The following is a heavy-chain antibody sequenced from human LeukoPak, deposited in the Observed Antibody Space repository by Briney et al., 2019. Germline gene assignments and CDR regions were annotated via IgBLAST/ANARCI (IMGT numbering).Heavy chain of an antibody. Sequence: ASVKVSCKASGYTFTSYYMHWVRQAPGQGLEWMGIINPSGGSTSYAQKFQGRVTISVDTSKNQFSLKLSSVTAADTAVYSCARNSANLIFHDSGYFDYWGQGTLLTVSS. D-gene: IGHD3-22*01. CDR1: GYTFTSYY. CDR3: ARNSANLIFHDSGYFDY. J-gene: IGHJ4*02. CDR2: INPSGGST. V-gene: IGHV1-46*01.